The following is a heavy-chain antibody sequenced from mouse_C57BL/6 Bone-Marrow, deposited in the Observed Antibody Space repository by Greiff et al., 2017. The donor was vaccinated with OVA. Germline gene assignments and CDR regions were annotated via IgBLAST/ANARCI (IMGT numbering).Heavy chain of an antibody. CDR2: IDPENGDT. V-gene: IGHV14-4*01. J-gene: IGHJ4*01. D-gene: IGHD2-3*01. Sequence: EVQLQQSGAELVRPGASVKLSCTASGFNIKDDYMPWVKQRPEQGLEWIGWIDPENGDTEYASKFQGKATITADTSSNTAYLQLSSLTSEDTAVYYCTTDGYYEGYAMDYWGQGTSVTVSS. CDR3: TTDGYYEGYAMDY. CDR1: GFNIKDDY.